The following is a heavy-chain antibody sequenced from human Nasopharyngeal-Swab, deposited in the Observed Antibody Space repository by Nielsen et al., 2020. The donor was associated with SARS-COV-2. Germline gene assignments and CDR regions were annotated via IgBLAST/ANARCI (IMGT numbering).Heavy chain of an antibody. V-gene: IGHV3-33*01. CDR3: ARVTHDYGDYGWFDP. D-gene: IGHD4-17*01. Sequence: GGPLRPSFAASGSTSSSYGMHWVRQAPGKGLEWVAVIWYDGSNKYYADSVKGRFTISRDNSKNTLYLQMNSLRAEDTAVYYCARVTHDYGDYGWFDPWGQGTLVTVSS. J-gene: IGHJ5*02. CDR1: GSTSSSYG. CDR2: IWYDGSNK.